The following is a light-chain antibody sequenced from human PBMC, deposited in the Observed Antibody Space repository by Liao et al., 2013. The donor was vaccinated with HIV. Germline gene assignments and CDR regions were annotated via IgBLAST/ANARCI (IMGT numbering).Light chain of an antibody. CDR2: QDS. CDR3: QAWDSNDSSV. CDR1: KLGDKY. V-gene: IGLV3-1*01. Sequence: SYELTQPPSVSVSPGQTASITCSGDKLGDKYACWYQQKPGQSPVLVIYQDSKRPSGIPERFSGSNSGNTATLTISGTQAMDEADYYCQAWDSNDSSVVGG. J-gene: IGLJ7*01.